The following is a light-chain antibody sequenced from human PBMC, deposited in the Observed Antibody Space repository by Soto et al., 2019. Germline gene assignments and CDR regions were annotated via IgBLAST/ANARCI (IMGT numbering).Light chain of an antibody. CDR2: EVA. V-gene: IGLV2-8*01. Sequence: QTALTQPPSASGSPGQSVTISCTGTKNDIGVYDFVSWYQHHPGKAPRLIIYEVAQRPSGVPDRFSGSKSGNTASLTVSGLQAADEADYFCKSYAGSNTYVFGRGTKVTVL. CDR1: KNDIGVYDF. J-gene: IGLJ1*01. CDR3: KSYAGSNTYV.